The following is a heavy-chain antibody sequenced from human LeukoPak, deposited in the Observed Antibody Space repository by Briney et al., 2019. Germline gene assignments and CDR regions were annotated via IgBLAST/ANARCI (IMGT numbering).Heavy chain of an antibody. CDR2: INPSGGST. D-gene: IGHD2-2*01. Sequence: GASVKVSCKASGYTFTSYYMHWVRQAPGQGLEWMGIINPSGGSTSYAQKFQGRVTMTRDTSTSTVYMELSSLRSEDTAVYYCARRRVVPAAKVPTRNWFDPWGQGTLVTVSS. J-gene: IGHJ5*02. V-gene: IGHV1-46*01. CDR1: GYTFTSYY. CDR3: ARRRVVPAAKVPTRNWFDP.